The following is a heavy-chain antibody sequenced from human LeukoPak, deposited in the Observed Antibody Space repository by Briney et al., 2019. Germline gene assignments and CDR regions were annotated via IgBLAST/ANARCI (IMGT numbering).Heavy chain of an antibody. CDR3: ARVSVRGFDY. V-gene: IGHV4-59*01. Sequence: SETLSLTCTVSGGSISSYYWSWIRQPPGKGLEWIGYIYYSGSTNYNPSLKSRVTISVDTSKNQFSRKLSSVTAADTAVYYCARVSVRGFDYWGQGTLVTVSS. CDR1: GGSISSYY. J-gene: IGHJ4*02. CDR2: IYYSGST.